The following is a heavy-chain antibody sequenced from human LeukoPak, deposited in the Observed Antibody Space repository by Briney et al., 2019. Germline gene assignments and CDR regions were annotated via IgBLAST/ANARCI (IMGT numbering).Heavy chain of an antibody. CDR3: AREAFYKSGWYSLFGH. V-gene: IGHV3-30*03. CDR1: GFTFSNYG. D-gene: IGHD6-19*01. Sequence: GSLRLSCVASGFTFSNYGMHWVRQAPGKGLEWVAVISYDGSNKYYADSVKGRFTISRDNSKNTLYLQMNSLRVEDTAIYYCAREAFYKSGWYSLFGHWGQGTLVTVSS. J-gene: IGHJ4*02. CDR2: ISYDGSNK.